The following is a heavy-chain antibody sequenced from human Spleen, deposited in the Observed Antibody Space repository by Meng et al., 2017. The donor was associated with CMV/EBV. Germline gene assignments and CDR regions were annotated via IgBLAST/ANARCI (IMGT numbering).Heavy chain of an antibody. J-gene: IGHJ6*02. CDR3: ARVGAPGLWSGSLYYYYYGMDV. CDR1: GFTFSSYE. Sequence: GGSLRLSCAASGFTFSSYEMNWVRQAPGKGLEWVAVISYDGSNKYYADSVKGRFTISRDNSKNTLYLQMNSLRAEDTAVYYCARVGAPGLWSGSLYYYYYGMDVWGQGTTVTVSS. CDR2: ISYDGSNK. V-gene: IGHV3-30-3*01. D-gene: IGHD3-3*01.